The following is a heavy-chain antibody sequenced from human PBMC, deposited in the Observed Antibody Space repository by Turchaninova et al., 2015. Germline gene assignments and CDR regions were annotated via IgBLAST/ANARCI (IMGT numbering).Heavy chain of an antibody. D-gene: IGHD2-21*01. CDR2: IPHDGSSA. V-gene: IGHV3-30*01. J-gene: IGHJ3*01. Sequence: ESWGGVVQPGRSLTLSCAASGLTVRTHSMHWFRQAPGKGLEWVAVIPHDGSSADYADSVKGRFTISRDISKNIMHLQMNALRPEDTAVYYCATGGAYYYDVWGQGTMVTVSS. CDR1: GLTVRTHS. CDR3: ATGGAYYYDV.